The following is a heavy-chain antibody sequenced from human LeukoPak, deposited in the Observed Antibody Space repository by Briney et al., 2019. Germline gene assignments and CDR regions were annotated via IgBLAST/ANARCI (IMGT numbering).Heavy chain of an antibody. V-gene: IGHV4-34*01. J-gene: IGHJ4*02. CDR3: ARGNYYDSAGYYDK. CDR2: INHSGST. CDR1: GGSFSAYY. Sequence: SETLSLTCAVYGGSFSAYYWSWIRQPPGKGLEWIGEINHSGSTNYNPSLKSRVTISIDTSKNQFSLKLSPVTAADTAVYYCARGNYYDSAGYYDKWGQGTLVTVSS. D-gene: IGHD3-22*01.